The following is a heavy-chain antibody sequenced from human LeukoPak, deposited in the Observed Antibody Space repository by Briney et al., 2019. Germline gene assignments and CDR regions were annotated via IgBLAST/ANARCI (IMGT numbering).Heavy chain of an antibody. Sequence: PSETLSLTCTVSGGSISSGSYYWSWIRQPTGKGLEWIGRIYNSGTTKYNASLKSRVTISIDTSKNHFSLKLASVTAADTAVYYCAAPAGMTAFDIWGQGTMVTVSS. CDR1: GGSISSGSYY. CDR3: AAPAGMTAFDI. CDR2: IYNSGTT. D-gene: IGHD1-1*01. J-gene: IGHJ3*02. V-gene: IGHV4-61*02.